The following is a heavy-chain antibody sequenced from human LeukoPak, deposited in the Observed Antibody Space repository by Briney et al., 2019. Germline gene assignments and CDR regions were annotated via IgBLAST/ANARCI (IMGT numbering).Heavy chain of an antibody. D-gene: IGHD5-18*01. CDR1: GFTFSSYA. CDR2: ISGSGGST. V-gene: IGHV3-23*01. J-gene: IGHJ4*02. Sequence: GGSLRLSCAASGFTFSSYAMSGVRQAPGKGLEWVSAISGSGGSTYYADSVKGRFTISRDNYKNTLYLQMNSLRAEVPAVYSCAKDLRAAMVIILDYWGQGTLVTVSS. CDR3: AKDLRAAMVIILDY.